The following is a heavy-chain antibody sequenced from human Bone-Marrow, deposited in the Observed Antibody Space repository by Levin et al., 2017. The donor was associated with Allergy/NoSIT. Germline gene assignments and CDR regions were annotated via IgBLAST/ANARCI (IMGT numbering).Heavy chain of an antibody. D-gene: IGHD6-13*01. Sequence: GESLKISCAASGFTVSSHYMSWVRQAPGKGLKWVSVIYSNGSTHYTDSVKGRFTVSSDTSRNMLYLQMNSLRAEDTAVYYCATGSGIKAAGTFDYWGQGTLVTVSS. CDR2: IYSNGST. V-gene: IGHV3-53*01. CDR3: ATGSGIKAAGTFDY. CDR1: GFTVSSHY. J-gene: IGHJ4*02.